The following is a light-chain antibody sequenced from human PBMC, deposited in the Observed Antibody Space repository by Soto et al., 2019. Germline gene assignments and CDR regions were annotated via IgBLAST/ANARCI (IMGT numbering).Light chain of an antibody. V-gene: IGLV2-14*01. CDR1: SSDVGGYNY. CDR2: DVR. Sequence: QSALTQPASVSGSPGQSITISCTGTSSDVGGYNYVSWYQQHPGKAPKLMIYDVRNRPSGVPNRFSGSKSGNTASLTISGIQAEDEADYYCSSYSSSGTLNYVFGTGTKLTVL. CDR3: SSYSSSGTLNYV. J-gene: IGLJ1*01.